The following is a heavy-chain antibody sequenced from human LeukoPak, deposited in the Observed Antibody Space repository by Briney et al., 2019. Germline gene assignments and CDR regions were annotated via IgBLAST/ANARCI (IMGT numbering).Heavy chain of an antibody. CDR1: GYTFTSYF. J-gene: IGHJ4*02. CDR3: ARVGVTAATADY. D-gene: IGHD6-25*01. CDR2: INPRGGST. V-gene: IGHV1-46*01. Sequence: ASVKVSCKASGYTFTSYFMHWMRQAPGQGPEWMGIINPRGGSTEYSHKFQGRLTITSDTSTSTVYMELNSLRSEDTAVYFCARVGVTAATADYWGQGTLVTVSS.